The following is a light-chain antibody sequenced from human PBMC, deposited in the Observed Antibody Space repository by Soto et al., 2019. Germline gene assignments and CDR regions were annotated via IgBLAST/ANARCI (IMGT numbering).Light chain of an antibody. Sequence: QPVLAQSPSASASLGASVKLTCTLSSGHSTYAIAWHQQQPEKGPRYLMKVNSDGSYTKGDGVPDRFSGSSSGAERYLSISSLQSEDEADYYCQTWDTGIDRMFGGGTKLTVL. CDR2: VNSDGSY. J-gene: IGLJ3*02. CDR3: QTWDTGIDRM. CDR1: SGHSTYA. V-gene: IGLV4-69*01.